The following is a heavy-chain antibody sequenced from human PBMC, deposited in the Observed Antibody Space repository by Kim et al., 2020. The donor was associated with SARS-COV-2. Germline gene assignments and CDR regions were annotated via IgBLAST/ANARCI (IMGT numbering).Heavy chain of an antibody. CDR3: ARGGRFYSSSSLGSRGYYYGRDV. J-gene: IGHJ6*02. D-gene: IGHD6-6*01. CDR1: GGTFSSYA. V-gene: IGHV1-69*13. CDR2: IIPIFGTA. Sequence: SVKVSCKASGGTFSSYAISWVRQAPGQGLEWMGGIIPIFGTANYAQKFQGRVTITADESTSTAYMELSSLRSEDTAVYYCARGGRFYSSSSLGSRGYYYGRDVWGQGTTVTVSS.